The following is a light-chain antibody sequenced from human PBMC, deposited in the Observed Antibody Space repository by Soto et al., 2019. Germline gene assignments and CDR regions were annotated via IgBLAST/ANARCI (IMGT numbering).Light chain of an antibody. CDR2: VGTGGVVV. J-gene: IGLJ2*01. CDR3: GADNGSGSSFVYVV. Sequence: QLVLTQPPSASASLGASVTLTGTLSSGYSNYKVDWYQQRPGKGPRFVMRVGTGGVVVSKGDGIPDRFSVLGSGLNRYLTIRNIQEEDESDYHCGADNGSGSSFVYVVFGRGTKVTVL. CDR1: SGYSNYK. V-gene: IGLV9-49*01.